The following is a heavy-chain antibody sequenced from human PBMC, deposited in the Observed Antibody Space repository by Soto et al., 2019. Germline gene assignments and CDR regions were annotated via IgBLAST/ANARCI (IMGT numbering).Heavy chain of an antibody. CDR3: TSGSVLDSSGYYYGGGYYGMDV. CDR1: GFTFSNAW. V-gene: IGHV3-15*01. Sequence: VGSLRLSCAASGFTFSNAWMSWVRQAPGKGLEWVGRIKSKTDGGTTDYAAPVKGRFTISRDDSKNTLYLQMNSLKTEDTAVYYCTSGSVLDSSGYYYGGGYYGMDVWGQGTTVTVSS. CDR2: IKSKTDGGTT. D-gene: IGHD3-22*01. J-gene: IGHJ6*02.